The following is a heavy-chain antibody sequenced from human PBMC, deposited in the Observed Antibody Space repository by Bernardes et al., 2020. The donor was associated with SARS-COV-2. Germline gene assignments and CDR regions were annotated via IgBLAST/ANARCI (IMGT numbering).Heavy chain of an antibody. D-gene: IGHD6-6*01. J-gene: IGHJ3*01. CDR2: IPTRGST. CDR1: GLPLGDFS. CDR3: AIEGASNVLDL. Sequence: GGSLRLSCAVSGLPLGDFSMSWIRQAPGRGPEWVSYIPTRGSTDYARSVRVRFTVSRDNAKNSLNLKMNSLRAEDTAVYYCAIEGASNVLDLWGQGTMVNVSS. V-gene: IGHV3-11*04.